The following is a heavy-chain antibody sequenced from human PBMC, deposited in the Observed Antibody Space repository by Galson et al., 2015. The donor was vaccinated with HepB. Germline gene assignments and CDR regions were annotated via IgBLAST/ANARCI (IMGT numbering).Heavy chain of an antibody. CDR3: AKALQSPYYYYYYMDV. CDR1: GFTFSSYA. V-gene: IGHV3-23*01. D-gene: IGHD5-24*01. J-gene: IGHJ6*03. Sequence: SLRLSCAASGFTFSSYAMSWVRQAPGKGLEWVSAISGSGGSTYYADSVKGRFTISRDNSKNTLYLQMNSLRAEDTAVYYCAKALQSPYYYYYYMDVWGKGTTVTVSS. CDR2: ISGSGGST.